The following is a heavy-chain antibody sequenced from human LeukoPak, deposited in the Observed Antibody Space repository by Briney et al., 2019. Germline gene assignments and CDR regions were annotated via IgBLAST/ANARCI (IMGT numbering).Heavy chain of an antibody. V-gene: IGHV3-23*01. J-gene: IGHJ6*03. Sequence: GGSLRLSCAASGFTFSSFAMSWVRQAPGKGLEWVSAISGSGGSTYYADSVKGRFTISRDNSKNTLSLQMNSLRAEDTAVYYCARDPYSGSYGNYYYYYMDVWGKGTTVTVSS. D-gene: IGHD1-26*01. CDR2: ISGSGGST. CDR3: ARDPYSGSYGNYYYYYMDV. CDR1: GFTFSSFA.